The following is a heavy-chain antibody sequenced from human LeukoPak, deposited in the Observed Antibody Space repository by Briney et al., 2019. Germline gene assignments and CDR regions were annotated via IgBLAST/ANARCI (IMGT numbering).Heavy chain of an antibody. D-gene: IGHD2-15*01. CDR2: ISASGGTT. CDR1: GFTFSSCA. V-gene: IGHV3-23*01. CDR3: ARVVVTKYYYYYMDV. J-gene: IGHJ6*03. Sequence: GGSLRLSCAASGFTFSSCAMSWVRQAPGKGLEWVSGISASGGTTYYADSVKGRCTISSDNAKNSLYLQMNSLRAEDTAVYYCARVVVTKYYYYYMDVWGKGTTVTISS.